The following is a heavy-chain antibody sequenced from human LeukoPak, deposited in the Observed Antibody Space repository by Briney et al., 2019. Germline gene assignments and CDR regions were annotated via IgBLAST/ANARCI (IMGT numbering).Heavy chain of an antibody. CDR2: ISSNGGST. D-gene: IGHD5-12*01. V-gene: IGHV3-64*01. CDR1: GFTFSSYA. Sequence: GGSLRLSCAASGFTFSSYAMHWVRQAPGKGLEYVSAISSNGGSTYYANSVKGRFTISRDNSKNTLYLQMGSLRAEDMAVYYCARGFRGYDTYYFYYWGQGTLVTVSS. J-gene: IGHJ4*02. CDR3: ARGFRGYDTYYFYY.